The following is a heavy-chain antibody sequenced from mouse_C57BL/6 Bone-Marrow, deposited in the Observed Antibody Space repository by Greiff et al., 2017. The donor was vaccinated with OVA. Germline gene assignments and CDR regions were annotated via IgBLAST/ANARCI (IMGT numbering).Heavy chain of an antibody. CDR1: GFSLSTFGMG. Sequence: QVTLKESGPGILQPSQTLSLTCSFSGFSLSTFGMGVGWIRQPSGKGLEWLAHIWWDDDKYYNPALKSRLTISKDTSNNQVFLKIANVDTADTATYYCARPDYYGSSYGWYFDVWGTGTTVTVSS. D-gene: IGHD1-1*01. J-gene: IGHJ1*03. CDR2: IWWDDDK. V-gene: IGHV8-8*01. CDR3: ARPDYYGSSYGWYFDV.